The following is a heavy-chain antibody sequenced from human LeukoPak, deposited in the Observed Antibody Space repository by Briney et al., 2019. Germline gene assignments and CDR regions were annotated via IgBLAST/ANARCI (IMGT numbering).Heavy chain of an antibody. CDR3: ARQYYDSSGYNWFDP. CDR1: GYTFTSYG. V-gene: IGHV1-18*01. D-gene: IGHD3-22*01. CDR2: ISAYNGNT. J-gene: IGHJ5*02. Sequence: ASVTVSCTASGYTFTSYGISWVRQAPGQGLEWMGWISAYNGNTNYAQKLQGRVTMTTDTSTSTAYMELRSLRSDDTAVYYCARQYYDSSGYNWFDPWGQGTLVTVSS.